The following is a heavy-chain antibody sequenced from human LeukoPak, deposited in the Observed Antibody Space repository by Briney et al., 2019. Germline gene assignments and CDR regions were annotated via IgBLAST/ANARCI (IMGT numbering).Heavy chain of an antibody. CDR2: IKQDGSET. V-gene: IGHV3-7*01. D-gene: IGHD3-9*01. Sequence: GGSLRLSCAASGFTFNTYWMSWVRQAPGKGLEWVANIKQDGSETYYVDSVKGRFTISRDNAENSLYLQMNSLRAEDTAVYYCARAAGYFDWLQYFDYWGQGTLVTVSS. J-gene: IGHJ4*02. CDR1: GFTFNTYW. CDR3: ARAAGYFDWLQYFDY.